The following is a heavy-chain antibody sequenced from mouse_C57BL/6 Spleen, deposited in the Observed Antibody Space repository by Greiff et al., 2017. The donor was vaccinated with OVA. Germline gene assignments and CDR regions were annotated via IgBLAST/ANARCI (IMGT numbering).Heavy chain of an antibody. CDR3: ARYYGSSYYAMDY. J-gene: IGHJ4*01. V-gene: IGHV1-52*01. D-gene: IGHD1-1*01. CDR1: GYTFTSYW. CDR2: IDPSDSET. Sequence: QVQLQQPGAELVRPGSSVKLSCKASGYTFTSYWMHWVKQRPIQGLEWIGNIDPSDSETPYNQKFKDKATLTVDKSSSTAYMQLSSLTSEDSAVYYCARYYGSSYYAMDYWGQGTSVTVSS.